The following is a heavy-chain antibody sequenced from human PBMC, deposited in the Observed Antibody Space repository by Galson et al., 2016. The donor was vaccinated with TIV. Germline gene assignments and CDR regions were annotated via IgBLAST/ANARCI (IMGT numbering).Heavy chain of an antibody. CDR2: ISDGGNT. CDR1: GLSVSINY. CDR3: ARDRVVDATYYYYYYGMDV. V-gene: IGHV3-66*02. J-gene: IGHJ6*02. D-gene: IGHD2-15*01. Sequence: SLRLSCAASGLSVSINYMTWVRQAPGKGLEWVSLISDGGNTYYPDSVKVRFTISRDNSKNTLYLQINSLRVEDTAVYYCARDRVVDATYYYYYYGMDVWGQGTAVTVSS.